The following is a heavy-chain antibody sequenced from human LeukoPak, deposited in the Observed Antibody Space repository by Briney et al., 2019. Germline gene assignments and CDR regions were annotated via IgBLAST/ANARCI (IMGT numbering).Heavy chain of an antibody. CDR3: AKDLRPDGVDNFDH. J-gene: IGHJ4*02. D-gene: IGHD2-8*01. Sequence: PGGSLRLSCAAPGFNFNSYTMNWVRQAPGKGLQWVANILASGSPTYYADSVKGRFIISRDNSKNTVYLQMNSLRVEDTAMYYCAKDLRPDGVDNFDHWGQGILVTVSS. CDR1: GFNFNSYT. CDR2: ILASGSPT. V-gene: IGHV3-23*01.